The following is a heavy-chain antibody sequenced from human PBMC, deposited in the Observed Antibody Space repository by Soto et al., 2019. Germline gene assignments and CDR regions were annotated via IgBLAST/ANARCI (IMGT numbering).Heavy chain of an antibody. D-gene: IGHD3-3*01. V-gene: IGHV3-23*01. J-gene: IGHJ4*02. CDR3: ARRWGKLFLEPRDYFDY. Sequence: EAQLLESGGDLVHSGGSLRLSCVASGFTFSSYARSWVRQAPGKGLEWVSGISGTGDKTYHADSVKGRFTISRDNSKNTLYLQMNSLRAEDTAVYYCARRWGKLFLEPRDYFDYWGQGTLDTVSS. CDR1: GFTFSSYA. CDR2: ISGTGDKT.